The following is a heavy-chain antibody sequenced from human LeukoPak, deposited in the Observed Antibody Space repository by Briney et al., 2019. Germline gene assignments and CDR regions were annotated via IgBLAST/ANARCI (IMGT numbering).Heavy chain of an antibody. CDR1: GGTFSSYA. V-gene: IGHV1-69*05. Sequence: ASVKVSCKASGGTFSSYAISWVRQAPGQGLEWMGGIIPIFGTANYAQKFQGRVTMARNTSISTAYMELSSLRSEDTAVYYCARKSEWLLSFDPWGQGTLVTVSS. CDR3: ARKSEWLLSFDP. CDR2: IIPIFGTA. D-gene: IGHD3-3*01. J-gene: IGHJ5*02.